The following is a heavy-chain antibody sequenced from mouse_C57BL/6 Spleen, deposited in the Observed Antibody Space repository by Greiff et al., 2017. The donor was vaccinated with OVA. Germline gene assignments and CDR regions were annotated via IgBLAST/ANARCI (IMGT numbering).Heavy chain of an antibody. V-gene: IGHV1-72*01. CDR1: GYTFTSYW. CDR3: ARYDDAMDY. D-gene: IGHD2-12*01. Sequence: QVQLQQSGAELVKPGASVKLSCKASGYTFTSYWMHWVKQRPGRGLERIGRIDPNSGGTKYNEKFKSKATLTVDKPSSTAYMQLSSLTSEDSAVYYCARYDDAMDYWGQGTSVTVSS. CDR2: IDPNSGGT. J-gene: IGHJ4*01.